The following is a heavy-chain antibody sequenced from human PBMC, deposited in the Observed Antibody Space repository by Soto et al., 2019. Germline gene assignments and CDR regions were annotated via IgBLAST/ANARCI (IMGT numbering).Heavy chain of an antibody. J-gene: IGHJ5*02. D-gene: IGHD3-10*01. CDR1: GGSFSGYY. V-gene: IGHV4-34*01. Sequence: PSETLSLTCAVYGGSFSGYYWSWIRQPPGKGLEWIGEINHSGSTNYNPSLKSRVTISVDTSKNQFSLKLSSVTAADTAVYYCARHAWFGEFDPWGQGTLVTVSS. CDR3: ARHAWFGEFDP. CDR2: INHSGST.